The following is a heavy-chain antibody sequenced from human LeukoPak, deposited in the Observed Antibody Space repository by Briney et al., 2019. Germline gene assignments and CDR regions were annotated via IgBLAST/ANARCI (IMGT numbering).Heavy chain of an antibody. Sequence: GGSLRLSCAASGFTFSSYAMSWVRQAPGKGLDWVSAISGSGGSTYYADSVNGRFTISRDDSKNTLYLQMNSLRAEDAAIYYCAERSGSYRYYGMDVWGQRTTVTVSS. CDR1: GFTFSSYA. J-gene: IGHJ6*02. CDR3: AERSGSYRYYGMDV. CDR2: ISGSGGST. V-gene: IGHV3-23*01. D-gene: IGHD1-26*01.